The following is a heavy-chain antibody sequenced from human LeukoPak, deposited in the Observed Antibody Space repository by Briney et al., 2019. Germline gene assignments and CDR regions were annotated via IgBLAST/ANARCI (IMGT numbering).Heavy chain of an antibody. V-gene: IGHV1-2*02. Sequence: ASVKVSCKASGYTFTGYYMHWVRQAPGQGLEWMGWINPNSGGTNYAQKFQGRVTMTRDTSISTAYMELSRLRSDDTAVYYCAKVRELDDAFDIWGQGTMVTVSS. D-gene: IGHD1-26*01. J-gene: IGHJ3*02. CDR3: AKVRELDDAFDI. CDR1: GYTFTGYY. CDR2: INPNSGGT.